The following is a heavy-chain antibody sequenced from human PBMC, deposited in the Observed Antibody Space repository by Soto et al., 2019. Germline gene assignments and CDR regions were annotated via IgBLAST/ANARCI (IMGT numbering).Heavy chain of an antibody. CDR2: LYYSGAT. Sequence: SETLSLTCTVSGGSLSRYYWSWIRQPPGKGLEWIGYLYYSGATNYNPSLKSRVTILVDTSQNQFSLKVNSVTAADTAVYYCARYSTYWHSSFDSWGPGTLVTVSS. V-gene: IGHV4-59*08. CDR3: ARYSTYWHSSFDS. D-gene: IGHD6-13*01. CDR1: GGSLSRYY. J-gene: IGHJ4*02.